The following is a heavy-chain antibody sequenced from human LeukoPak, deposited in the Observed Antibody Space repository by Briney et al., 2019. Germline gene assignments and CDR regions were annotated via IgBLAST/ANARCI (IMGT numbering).Heavy chain of an antibody. V-gene: IGHV1-46*01. J-gene: IGHJ4*02. CDR3: ATSGQLDY. D-gene: IGHD3-10*01. CDR2: INPSGGST. CDR1: GYTFTSYY. Sequence: ASVKVSCKASGYTFTSYYMHWVRQAPGQGLEWMGIINPSGGSTSYAQKFQGRVTMTRDTSTSTVYMELRSLTSDDTAVYYCATSGQLDYWGQGTLVTVSS.